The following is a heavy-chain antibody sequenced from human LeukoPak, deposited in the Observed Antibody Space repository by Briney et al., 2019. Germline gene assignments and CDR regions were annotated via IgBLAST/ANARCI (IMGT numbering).Heavy chain of an antibody. Sequence: DSVKGRFTISRDNAKNTLFLQMNSLRAEDTAVYFCAREGERLRHWYFDVWGRGTPVIVSP. J-gene: IGHJ2*01. D-gene: IGHD4-17*01. V-gene: IGHV3-74*01. CDR3: AREGERLRHWYFDV.